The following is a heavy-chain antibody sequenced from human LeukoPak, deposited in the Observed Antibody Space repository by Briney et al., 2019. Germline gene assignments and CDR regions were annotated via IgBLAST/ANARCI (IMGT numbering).Heavy chain of an antibody. CDR3: AADRRGYCASDCFSA. V-gene: IGHV1-58*02. J-gene: IGHJ5*02. CDR1: GFTFTSSA. D-gene: IGHD2-21*02. Sequence: SVKVSCKASGFTFTSSAMQWVRQARGQRLEWIGWIVVGSGNTNYARKFQERVTITRDMSTSTAYMELSSLRSEDTPAYYCAADRRGYCASDCFSAWGQGTLVTVSS. CDR2: IVVGSGNT.